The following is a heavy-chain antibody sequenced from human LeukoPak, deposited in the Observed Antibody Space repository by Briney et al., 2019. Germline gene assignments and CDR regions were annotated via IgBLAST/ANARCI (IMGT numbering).Heavy chain of an antibody. CDR2: IYTRGCT. Sequence: SETLALTCTVSGGSISSGSYYWSWIRQPAGTGLEWIGRIYTRGCTNYNPSLSSRVTRSVDTSKKQFFLKLGPVTAADTAVYYSAIDYPKYSSSWYYWFDPWGQGTRVTVSS. J-gene: IGHJ5*02. CDR3: AIDYPKYSSSWYYWFDP. D-gene: IGHD6-13*01. V-gene: IGHV4-61*02. CDR1: GGSISSGSYY.